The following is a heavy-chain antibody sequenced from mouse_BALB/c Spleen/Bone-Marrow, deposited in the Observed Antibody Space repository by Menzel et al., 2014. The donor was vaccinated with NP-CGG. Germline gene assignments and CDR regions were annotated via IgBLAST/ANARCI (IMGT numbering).Heavy chain of an antibody. CDR2: IRLKSHNYAT. CDR3: NTGFAY. Sequence: EVQGVESGGGLVQPGGSMKLSCVASGFTFSNYWINWVRQSPEKGLEWVAEIRLKSHNYATRYAESVKGRFTISRGDSKSSVYLQMNNLRAEDTGIYYCNTGFAYWGQGTLVTVSA. CDR1: GFTFSNYW. V-gene: IGHV6-6*02. J-gene: IGHJ3*01.